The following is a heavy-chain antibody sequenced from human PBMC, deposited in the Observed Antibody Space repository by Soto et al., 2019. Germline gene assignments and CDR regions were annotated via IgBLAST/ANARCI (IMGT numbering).Heavy chain of an antibody. J-gene: IGHJ6*02. CDR1: GYTFSNYG. Sequence: QVQLVQSGAEVKKPGASVTVSCKTSGYTFSNYGINWVRQAPGQGLEWMGWISGYNGNTNYAQTVQGRVTMTTDTATGTVDMEQRRLKSDDTAIYYCSRFIMVGGWFDPNYYHGMDVWGQGTTVTVSS. V-gene: IGHV1-18*01. CDR3: SRFIMVGGWFDPNYYHGMDV. CDR2: ISGYNGNT. D-gene: IGHD6-19*01.